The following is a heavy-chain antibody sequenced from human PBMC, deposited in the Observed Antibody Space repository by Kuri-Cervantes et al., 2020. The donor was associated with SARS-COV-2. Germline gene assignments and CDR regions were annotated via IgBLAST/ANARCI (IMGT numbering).Heavy chain of an antibody. J-gene: IGHJ6*03. CDR3: AKETTGYYYYMDV. CDR1: GFTFSSYD. CDR2: ISGSGGST. V-gene: IGHV3-23*01. D-gene: IGHD4-17*01. Sequence: GESLKISCAACGFTFSSYDMHWVCQATGKGLEWVSAISGSGGSTYYADSVKGRFTISRDNSKNTLYLQMNSLRAEDTAVYYCAKETTGYYYYMDVWGKGTTVTVSS.